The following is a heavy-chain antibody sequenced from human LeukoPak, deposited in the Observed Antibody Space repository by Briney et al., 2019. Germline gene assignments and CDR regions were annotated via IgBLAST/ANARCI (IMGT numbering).Heavy chain of an antibody. CDR1: GFTFDDYA. J-gene: IGHJ3*02. Sequence: GGSLRLSCAASGFTFDDYAMHWVRQAPGEGLEWVSLISGDGGSTYYADSVKGRFTISRDNSKNSLYLQMNSLRTEYTALYYCAKDTAIYSWGAFDIWGQGTMVTVSS. V-gene: IGHV3-43*02. D-gene: IGHD5-18*01. CDR2: ISGDGGST. CDR3: AKDTAIYSWGAFDI.